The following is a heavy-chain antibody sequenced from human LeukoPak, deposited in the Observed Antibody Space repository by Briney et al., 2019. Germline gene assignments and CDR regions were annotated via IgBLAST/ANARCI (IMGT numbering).Heavy chain of an antibody. CDR3: ARARWIIAARQGYYFDY. CDR2: INQDGSGK. D-gene: IGHD6-6*01. J-gene: IGHJ4*02. Sequence: QTGGSLRLSCAASGFTFSRHWMSWVRQAPGKRLEWVANINQDGSGKYYVDSVKGRFTISRDNAKNSLYLQMNSLRSEDTAVYYCARARWIIAARQGYYFDYWGQGTLVTVSS. CDR1: GFTFSRHW. V-gene: IGHV3-7*01.